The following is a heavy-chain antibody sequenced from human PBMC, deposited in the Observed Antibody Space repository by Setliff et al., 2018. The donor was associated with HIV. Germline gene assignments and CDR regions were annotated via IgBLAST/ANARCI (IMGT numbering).Heavy chain of an antibody. J-gene: IGHJ5*02. V-gene: IGHV1-18*01. CDR3: ARVYGSGSYGWFDP. CDR1: GYTFTSYG. Sequence: ASVKVSCKASGYTFTSYGISWVRQAPGQGLEWMGWISAYNGNTNYAQKFQGRVTITTDESTSTAYMELSSLRSEDTAVYYCARVYGSGSYGWFDPWGQGTLVTVSS. CDR2: ISAYNGNT. D-gene: IGHD3-10*01.